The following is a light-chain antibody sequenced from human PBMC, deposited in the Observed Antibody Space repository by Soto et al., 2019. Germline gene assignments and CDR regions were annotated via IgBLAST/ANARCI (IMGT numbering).Light chain of an antibody. Sequence: EIVLTQSPGTLSLSTGERATLSCRASQSVSSSYLGWYQQKPAQAPRLLIYGTCSRATGIPDRFSGSGSGTDFTLTISRLEPEDFAVYYCQQYGNSPITFGQGTRLEIK. V-gene: IGKV3-20*01. CDR2: GTC. CDR1: QSVSSSY. CDR3: QQYGNSPIT. J-gene: IGKJ5*01.